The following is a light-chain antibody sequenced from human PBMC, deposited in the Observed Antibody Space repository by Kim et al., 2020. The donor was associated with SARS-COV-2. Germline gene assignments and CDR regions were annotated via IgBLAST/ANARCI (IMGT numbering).Light chain of an antibody. CDR1: SSDIGAYNY. J-gene: IGLJ1*01. Sequence: QSALTQPASVSASPGQSITISCTGTSSDIGAYNYVSWYRQHPGRAPTLMIYEVSERPSGISSRFSGSKSGNTASLTISGLQAEDEADYYCNSYAGSNTLVFGSGTKVTVL. V-gene: IGLV2-14*03. CDR3: NSYAGSNTLV. CDR2: EVS.